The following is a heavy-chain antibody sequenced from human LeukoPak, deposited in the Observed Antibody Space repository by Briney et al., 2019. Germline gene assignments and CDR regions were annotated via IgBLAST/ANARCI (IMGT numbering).Heavy chain of an antibody. Sequence: TESGPTLVKPTQTLTLTCTFSGFSLRTSGVGVGWIRQPPGKALEWLALIYWDDDKRYSPSLKSRLTITKDTSKNQVVLTMTDMEPVDTATYYCAHRWVGSSWYWVYFDYWGPGTLVTVSS. CDR3: AHRWVGSSWYWVYFDY. V-gene: IGHV2-5*02. D-gene: IGHD6-13*01. J-gene: IGHJ4*02. CDR1: GFSLRTSGVG. CDR2: IYWDDDK.